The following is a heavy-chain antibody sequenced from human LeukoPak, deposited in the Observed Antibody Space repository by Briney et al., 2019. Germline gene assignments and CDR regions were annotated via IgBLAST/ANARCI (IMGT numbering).Heavy chain of an antibody. Sequence: GGSLRLSCAASGFTFSSYAMHCVRQAPGKGLEWVAVISYDGSNKYYADSVKGRFTISRDNSKNTLYLQMNSLRAEDTAVYYCAREGYSSSFDYWGQGTLVTVSS. CDR2: ISYDGSNK. V-gene: IGHV3-30-3*01. J-gene: IGHJ4*02. CDR1: GFTFSSYA. D-gene: IGHD6-19*01. CDR3: AREGYSSSFDY.